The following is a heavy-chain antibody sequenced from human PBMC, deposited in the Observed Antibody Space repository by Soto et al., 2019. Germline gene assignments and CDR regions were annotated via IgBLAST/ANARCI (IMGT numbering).Heavy chain of an antibody. CDR1: GYTFSSYA. V-gene: IGHV1-69*01. Sequence: QVQLVQSGAEVKKPGASVKVSCKASGYTFSSYAISWVRQAPGQGLEWMGGIIPIFGTANYAQKFQGRVTITADESRSKAYMELSSLRSEDTAVYYCARGYGDSYYFDYWGQGTLVTVSS. D-gene: IGHD4-17*01. CDR3: ARGYGDSYYFDY. J-gene: IGHJ4*02. CDR2: IIPIFGTA.